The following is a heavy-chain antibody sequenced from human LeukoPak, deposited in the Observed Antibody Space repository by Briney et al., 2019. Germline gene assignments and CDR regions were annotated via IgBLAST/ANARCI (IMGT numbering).Heavy chain of an antibody. CDR3: AIQCDPDRLSACYSFDY. CDR2: ISYDGSNK. Sequence: GGSLRLSCAASGFTFNMYGMHWVRQAPGKGLEWVAVISYDGSNKYYADSVKGRFTISRDNSKNTLYLQMNSLRAEDTAVYYCAIQCDPDRLSACYSFDYWGQGTLVTVSS. J-gene: IGHJ4*02. D-gene: IGHD2/OR15-2a*01. V-gene: IGHV3-30*19. CDR1: GFTFNMYG.